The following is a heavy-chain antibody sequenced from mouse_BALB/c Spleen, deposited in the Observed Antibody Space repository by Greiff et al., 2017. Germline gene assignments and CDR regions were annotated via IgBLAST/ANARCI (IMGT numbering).Heavy chain of an antibody. J-gene: IGHJ4*01. D-gene: IGHD2-2*01. CDR2: IWAGGST. CDR1: GFSLTSYG. V-gene: IGHV2-9*02. Sequence: QVQLQQSGPGLVAPSQSLSITCTVSGFSLTSYGVHWVRQPPGKGLEWLGVIWAGGSTNYNSALMSRLSISKDNSKSQVFLKMNSLQTDDTAMYYCARDEGGYYDAMDYWGQGTSVTVSS. CDR3: ARDEGGYYDAMDY.